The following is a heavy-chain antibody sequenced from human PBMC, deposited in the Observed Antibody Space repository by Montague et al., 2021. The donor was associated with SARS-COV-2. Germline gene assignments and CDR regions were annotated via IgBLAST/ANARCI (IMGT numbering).Heavy chain of an antibody. Sequence: SLRLSCAASGFTVSSNYMSWVRQAPRKGPEWVSLIYSGGSTFYAGSVKGRFTISRDNSKNTLYLQMNSLRAEDTAVYYCARDLLEAGGRDYWGQGALVTVSS. CDR1: GFTVSSNY. CDR3: ARDLLEAGGRDY. J-gene: IGHJ4*02. V-gene: IGHV3-53*01. D-gene: IGHD3-16*01. CDR2: IYSGGST.